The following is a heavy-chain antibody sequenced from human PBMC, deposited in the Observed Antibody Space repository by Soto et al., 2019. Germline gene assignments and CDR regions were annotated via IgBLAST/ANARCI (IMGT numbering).Heavy chain of an antibody. J-gene: IGHJ6*02. CDR2: INSDGSST. CDR3: SREAPPAKVPYYYYYGMDV. CDR1: GFTFSSYC. Sequence: PGGSLILSCASSGFTFSSYCMHWVRQAPGKGLVWVSRINSDGSSTSYADSVKGRFTISRDNAKNTMYLQMNSLRAEDTAVYYCSREAPPAKVPYYYYYGMDVWGQGTTVTVSS. V-gene: IGHV3-74*01. D-gene: IGHD2-2*01.